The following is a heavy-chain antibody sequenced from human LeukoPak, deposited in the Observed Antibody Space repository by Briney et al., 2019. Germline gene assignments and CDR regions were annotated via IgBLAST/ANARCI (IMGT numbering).Heavy chain of an antibody. CDR1: GFTFSDYY. D-gene: IGHD3-22*01. V-gene: IGHV3-11*01. Sequence: GGSLRLSCAASGFTFSDYYMSCIRQAPGKGLEWVSYICDSGRTIYYADSVKGRFTISRDNAKNSVYLQMNNLRAEDAAVYYCARDRLGDYDHSGYYDKWGQGTLVTVSS. CDR2: ICDSGRTI. J-gene: IGHJ4*02. CDR3: ARDRLGDYDHSGYYDK.